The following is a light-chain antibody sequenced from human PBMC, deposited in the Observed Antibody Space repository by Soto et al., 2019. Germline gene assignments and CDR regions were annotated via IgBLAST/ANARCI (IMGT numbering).Light chain of an antibody. J-gene: IGKJ1*01. CDR1: QSVSSSF. CDR2: GAS. V-gene: IGKV3-20*01. Sequence: EIVLTHSPGTLSFSPGEIAALSCRGSQSVSSSFLSWYQQKPGQSPRPLIYGASGRATGIPDRFSGSGSGTDFTLTISSLEPEDFAVYYCQQYGSAPRTFGQGTKVDIK. CDR3: QQYGSAPRT.